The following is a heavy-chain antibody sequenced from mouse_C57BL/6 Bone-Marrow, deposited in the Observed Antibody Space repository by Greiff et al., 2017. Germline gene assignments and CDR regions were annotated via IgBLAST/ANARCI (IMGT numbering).Heavy chain of an antibody. D-gene: IGHD1-1*01. CDR1: GYSFTSYY. CDR2: IYPGSGNT. CDR3: AEGLITTVVATGFDY. Sequence: VQLQQSGPELVKPGASVKISCKASGYSFTSYYIHWVKQRPGQGLEWIGWIYPGSGNTKYNEKFKGKATLTADTSSSTAYMQLSSLTSEDSAVYYCAEGLITTVVATGFDYWGQGTTLTVSS. V-gene: IGHV1-66*01. J-gene: IGHJ2*01.